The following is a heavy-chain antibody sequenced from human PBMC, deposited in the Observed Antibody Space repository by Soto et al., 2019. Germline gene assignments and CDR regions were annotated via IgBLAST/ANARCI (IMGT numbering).Heavy chain of an antibody. Sequence: PGGSLRLSCAASGFTFSSYAMSWVRQAPGKGLEWVSAISGSGGSTYYADSVKGRFTISRDNSKNTLYLQMNSLRAEDTAVYYCAKDIVRGYSYGPAFDYWGQGTLVTV. D-gene: IGHD5-18*01. J-gene: IGHJ4*02. CDR1: GFTFSSYA. CDR3: AKDIVRGYSYGPAFDY. CDR2: ISGSGGST. V-gene: IGHV3-23*01.